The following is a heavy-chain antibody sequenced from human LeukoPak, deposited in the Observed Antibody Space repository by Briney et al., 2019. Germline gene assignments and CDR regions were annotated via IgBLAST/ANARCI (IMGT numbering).Heavy chain of an antibody. Sequence: GGSLRLSCAASGFTLSSYSMNWVRQAPGKGLEWVSSISSSSSYIYYADSVKGRFTISRDNAKNSLYLQMNSLRAEDTAVYYCARDKGTDDTILDAFDIWGQGTMVTVSS. CDR2: ISSSSSYI. CDR1: GFTLSSYS. V-gene: IGHV3-21*01. D-gene: IGHD3-9*01. CDR3: ARDKGTDDTILDAFDI. J-gene: IGHJ3*02.